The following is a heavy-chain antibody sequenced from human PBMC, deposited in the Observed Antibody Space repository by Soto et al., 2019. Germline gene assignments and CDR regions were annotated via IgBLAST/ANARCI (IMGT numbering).Heavy chain of an antibody. Sequence: PGGSLRLSCAASGFTFNSYAMGWVRQAPGKGLEWVSAITAGGSDTYYVDSVKGRFTISRDNSKNTVYLQMNSLRTEDTAIYYCAKLGSSSWSPHYYFDYWGQGTLVTVSS. CDR1: GFTFNSYA. CDR2: ITAGGSDT. J-gene: IGHJ4*02. D-gene: IGHD2-2*01. CDR3: AKLGSSSWSPHYYFDY. V-gene: IGHV3-23*01.